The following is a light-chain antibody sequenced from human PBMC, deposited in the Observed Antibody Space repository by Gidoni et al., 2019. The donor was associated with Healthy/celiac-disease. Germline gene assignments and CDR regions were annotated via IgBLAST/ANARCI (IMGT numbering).Light chain of an antibody. CDR2: WAS. J-gene: IGKJ2*01. V-gene: IGKV4-1*01. CDR3: QQYYSTPYT. Sequence: DIVLTHSPDSLAVSLGERATINFKSSQSVLYSSNNKNYLDWYQQKPGQPPKLLIYWASNRESGVPDRFSGSGSGTDFTLTISSLQAEDVAVYYCQQYYSTPYTFGQXTKLEIK. CDR1: QSVLYSSNNKNY.